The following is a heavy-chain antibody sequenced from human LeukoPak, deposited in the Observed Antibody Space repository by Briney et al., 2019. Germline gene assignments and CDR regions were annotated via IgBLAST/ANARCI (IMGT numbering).Heavy chain of an antibody. D-gene: IGHD6-13*01. J-gene: IGHJ4*02. CDR1: GGPISSYY. V-gene: IGHV4-59*01. CDR3: ARHSSSWWRFDY. Sequence: SETLSLTCTVSGGPISSYYWSWIRQPPGKGLEWIGYIYYSGSTNYNPSLKSRVTISVGTSKNQFSLKLSSVTAADTAVYYCARHSSSWWRFDYWGQGTLVTVSS. CDR2: IYYSGST.